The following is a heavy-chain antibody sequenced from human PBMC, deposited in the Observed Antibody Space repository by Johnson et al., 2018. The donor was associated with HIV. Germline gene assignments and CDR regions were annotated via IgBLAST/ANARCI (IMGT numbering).Heavy chain of an antibody. D-gene: IGHD3-22*01. CDR1: GFTFSSYG. V-gene: IGHV3-30*02. CDR2: IRYDGSNK. J-gene: IGHJ3*02. Sequence: QVQLVESGGGVVQPGGSLRLSCAASGFTFSSYGMHWVRQAPGKGLEWVAFIRYDGSNKYYADSVKGRFTISRDNSKHTLYLQMNSLRSEDTAVYYCAKEGEYFYDSSGFDAFDIWGQGTMVTVSS. CDR3: AKEGEYFYDSSGFDAFDI.